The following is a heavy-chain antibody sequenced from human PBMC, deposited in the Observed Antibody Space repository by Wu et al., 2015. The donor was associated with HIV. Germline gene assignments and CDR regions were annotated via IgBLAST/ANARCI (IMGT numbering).Heavy chain of an antibody. V-gene: IGHV1-2*02. CDR3: ARDYDDRGSVSLGS. CDR1: GYTFTGYY. Sequence: QVQLVQSGAEVKKPGASVKVSCKASGYTFTGYYMHWVRQAPGQGLEWMGWINPNSGGSGGTNYAQKFQGRVTMTRDTSISTAYMELKSLTSDDTAVYFCARDYDDRGSVSLGSWGQGTLVTVS. CDR2: INPNSGGSGGT. J-gene: IGHJ1*01. D-gene: IGHD3-16*01.